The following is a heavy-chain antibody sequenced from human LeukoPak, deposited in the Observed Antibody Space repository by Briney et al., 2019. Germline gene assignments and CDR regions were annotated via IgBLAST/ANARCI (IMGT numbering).Heavy chain of an antibody. D-gene: IGHD6-19*01. V-gene: IGHV1-69*13. CDR1: GGTFSSYA. CDR2: IIPIFGTA. CDR3: ARDWYSSGTLL. Sequence: AASVKVSCKASGGTFSSYAISWVRQAPGQGLEWRGGIIPIFGTANYAQKFQGRVTITADESTSTAYMELSSLRSEDTAVYYCARDWYSSGTLLWGQGTLVTVSS. J-gene: IGHJ4*02.